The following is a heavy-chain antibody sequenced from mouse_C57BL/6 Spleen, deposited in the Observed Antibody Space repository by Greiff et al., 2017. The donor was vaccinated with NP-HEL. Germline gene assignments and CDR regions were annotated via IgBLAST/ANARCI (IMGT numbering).Heavy chain of an antibody. Sequence: EVKLMESGGGLVQPGGSRGLSCEGSGFTFSGFWMSWVRQTPGKTLEWIGDINSDGSAINYAPSIKDRFTIFRDNDKSTLYLQMSNVRSEDTATYFCMRSFAYWGQGTLVTVSA. J-gene: IGHJ3*01. CDR3: MRSFAY. CDR2: INSDGSAI. CDR1: GFTFSGFW. V-gene: IGHV11-2*01.